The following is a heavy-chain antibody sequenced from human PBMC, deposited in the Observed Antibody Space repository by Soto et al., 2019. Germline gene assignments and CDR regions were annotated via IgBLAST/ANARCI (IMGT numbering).Heavy chain of an antibody. V-gene: IGHV6-1*01. CDR3: AREKVTMVRGVIIDYYYYYMDV. Sequence: SQTLSLTCAISGDSVSSNSAAWNWIRQSPSRGLEWLGRTYYRSKWYNDYAVSVKSRITINPDTSKNQFSLQLNSVTPEDTAVYYCAREKVTMVRGVIIDYYYYYMDVWGKGTTVTVSS. J-gene: IGHJ6*03. D-gene: IGHD3-10*01. CDR1: GDSVSSNSAA. CDR2: TYYRSKWYN.